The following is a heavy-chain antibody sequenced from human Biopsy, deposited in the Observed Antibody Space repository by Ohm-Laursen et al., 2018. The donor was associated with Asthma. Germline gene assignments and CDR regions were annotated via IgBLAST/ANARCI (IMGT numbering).Heavy chain of an antibody. J-gene: IGHJ6*02. Sequence: GASVTVSCNASGYTFNSAGISWVRQAPGQGLEWMGWISVYNGNTKVAQKLQDRVTMITDTSTSTAYMELRSLRSDDPAVYFCARAVDYSHYYGIDVWGQGTTVTVS. CDR3: ARAVDYSHYYGIDV. CDR1: GYTFNSAG. V-gene: IGHV1-18*01. D-gene: IGHD3-10*01. CDR2: ISVYNGNT.